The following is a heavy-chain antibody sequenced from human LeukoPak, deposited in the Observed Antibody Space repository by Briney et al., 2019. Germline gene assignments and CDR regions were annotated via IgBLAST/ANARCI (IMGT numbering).Heavy chain of an antibody. CDR1: GFTFSSSA. CDR2: ISGSGGST. V-gene: IGHV3-23*01. CDR3: AKDAWSEGFDP. J-gene: IGHJ5*02. Sequence: GGSLRLSCAASGFTFSSSAMNWVRQAPGKGLEWVSGISGSGGSTYYADSVKGRFTISRDNSKNTLYLQMNSLRAEDTAVYYCAKDAWSEGFDPWGQGTLVTVSS. D-gene: IGHD1-1*01.